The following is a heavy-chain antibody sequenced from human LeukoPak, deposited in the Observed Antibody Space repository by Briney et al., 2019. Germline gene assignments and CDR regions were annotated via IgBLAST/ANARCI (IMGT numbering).Heavy chain of an antibody. J-gene: IGHJ3*01. CDR2: ISGSGTRT. V-gene: IGHV3-23*01. Sequence: GRSLRLSCAASGFTFHDYAMHWVRQAPGRGLEWVSSISGSGTRTYYADSVKGRFTISRDNPKNTLYLQLTSVRGDDTAVYYCARDPNGDYLGAFDFWGQGTMVTVSS. D-gene: IGHD4-17*01. CDR1: GFTFHDYA. CDR3: ARDPNGDYLGAFDF.